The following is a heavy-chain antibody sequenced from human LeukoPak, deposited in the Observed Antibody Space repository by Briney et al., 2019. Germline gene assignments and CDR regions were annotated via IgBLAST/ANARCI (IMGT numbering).Heavy chain of an antibody. CDR3: ASHVEMVTGPMNY. CDR1: GGTFSSHA. CDR2: IIPILGIA. Sequence: SVKVSCKASGGTFSSHAISWVRQAPGQGLEWMGRIIPILGIANYAQKSQGRVTITADKSTSTAYMELSSLRSEDTAVYYCASHVEMVTGPMNYWGQGTLVTVSS. J-gene: IGHJ4*02. D-gene: IGHD5-18*01. V-gene: IGHV1-69*04.